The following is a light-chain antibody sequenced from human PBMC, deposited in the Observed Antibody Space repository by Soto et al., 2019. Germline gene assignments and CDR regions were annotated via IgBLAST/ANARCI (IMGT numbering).Light chain of an antibody. J-gene: IGKJ1*01. CDR3: QQYGSSPRT. CDR1: QSVSSSF. Sequence: EIVLTQSPGTLSLSPGERATLSCRASQSVSSSFLAWYQHKPGQAPRLLIYGASSRATGIPDRFRGSGSGTDFTLTISRLEPEDSAVYYCQQYGSSPRTFGQGTKVEIK. CDR2: GAS. V-gene: IGKV3-20*01.